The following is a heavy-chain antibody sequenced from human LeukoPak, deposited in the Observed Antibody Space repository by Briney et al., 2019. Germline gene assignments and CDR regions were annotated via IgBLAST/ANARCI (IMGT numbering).Heavy chain of an antibody. CDR1: GGSFSGYY. CDR3: ARFPGADFDY. J-gene: IGHJ4*02. Sequence: SETLSLTSAVYGGSFSGYYWSWIPQPPGKGLEWIGEINHSGSTNYNPSLKSRVTISVDTSKNQFPLMLSSVTAADTAVYYCARFPGADFDYWGQGTLVTVSS. V-gene: IGHV4-34*01. CDR2: INHSGST.